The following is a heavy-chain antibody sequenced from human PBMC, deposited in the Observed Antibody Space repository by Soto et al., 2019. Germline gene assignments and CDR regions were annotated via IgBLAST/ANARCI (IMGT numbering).Heavy chain of an antibody. CDR2: ISSNGGST. J-gene: IGHJ4*02. V-gene: IGHV3-64D*08. CDR3: VEATMIVVVTGFDY. Sequence: VAALRLSCAPSGFTFSRYAMHCDRQAPGKGLEYVSAISSNGGSTYYADSVKGRFTISRDNSKNTLYLQMSSLRAEDTAVYYCVEATMIVVVTGFDYWGQGTLVTVSS. D-gene: IGHD3-22*01. CDR1: GFTFSRYA.